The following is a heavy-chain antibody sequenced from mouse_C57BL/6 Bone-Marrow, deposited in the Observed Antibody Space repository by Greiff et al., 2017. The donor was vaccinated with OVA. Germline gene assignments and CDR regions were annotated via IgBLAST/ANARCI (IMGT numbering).Heavy chain of an antibody. V-gene: IGHV1-81*01. J-gene: IGHJ3*01. CDR3: ARWRAY. CDR2: IYPRSGNT. Sequence: VKLQQSGAELARPGASVKLSCKASGYTFTSYGISWVKQRTGQGLEWIGEIYPRSGNTYYNEKFKGKATLTADKSSSTAYMELRSLTSEDSAVYFCARWRAYWGQGTLVTVSA. CDR1: GYTFTSYG.